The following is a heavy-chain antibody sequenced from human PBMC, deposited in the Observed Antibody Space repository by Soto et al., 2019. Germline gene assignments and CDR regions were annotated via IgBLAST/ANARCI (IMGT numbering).Heavy chain of an antibody. Sequence: SVKVSCKASGGTLSSYAISWVRQAPGQGLEWMGGIIPIFGTANYAQKFQGRVTITADESTSTAYMELSSLRSEDTAVYYCASSYYYDSSGDYPIWGQGTMVTVS. CDR2: IIPIFGTA. CDR1: GGTLSSYA. V-gene: IGHV1-69*13. D-gene: IGHD3-22*01. J-gene: IGHJ3*02. CDR3: ASSYYYDSSGDYPI.